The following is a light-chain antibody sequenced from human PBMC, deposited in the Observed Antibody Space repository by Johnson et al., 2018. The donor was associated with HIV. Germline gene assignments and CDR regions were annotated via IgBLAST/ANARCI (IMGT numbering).Light chain of an antibody. J-gene: IGLJ1*01. Sequence: QSVLTQPPSVSAAPGQKVTISCSGSSSNIGNNYVSWYQQLPGTAPKLLIYDNNQRPSGIPDRFSGSKSGTSATLGITGLQTGDEADYYCGTWKSSLSAGGVFGTGTKVTVL. V-gene: IGLV1-51*01. CDR2: DNN. CDR3: GTWKSSLSAGGV. CDR1: SSNIGNNY.